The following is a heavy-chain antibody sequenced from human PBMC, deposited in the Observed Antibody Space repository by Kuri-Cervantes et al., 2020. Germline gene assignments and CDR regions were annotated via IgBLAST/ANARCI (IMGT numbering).Heavy chain of an antibody. CDR2: FDPEDGET. Sequence: ASVKVSCKASGYTFTSYDINWVRQATGQGLEWMGGFDPEDGETIYAQKFQGRVTMTEDTSTDTAYMELSSLRSEDTAVYYCATDLVGNYVAFDYWGQGTLVTVSS. D-gene: IGHD1-7*01. CDR1: GYTFTSYD. J-gene: IGHJ4*02. CDR3: ATDLVGNYVAFDY. V-gene: IGHV1-24*01.